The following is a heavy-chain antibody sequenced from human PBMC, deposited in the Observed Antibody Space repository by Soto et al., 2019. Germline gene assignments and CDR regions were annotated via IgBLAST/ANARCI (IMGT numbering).Heavy chain of an antibody. D-gene: IGHD2-15*01. CDR2: ISAYNGNT. CDR1: GYTFTSYG. V-gene: IGHV1-18*01. J-gene: IGHJ5*02. CDR3: ARDSYCSGGSCYPAPIFFDP. Sequence: ASVKVSCKASGYTFTSYGISWVRQAPGQGLEWMGWISAYNGNTNYAQKLQGRVTMTTDTSTSTAYMELRSLRSDDTAVYYCARDSYCSGGSCYPAPIFFDPWGQGTLVTVSS.